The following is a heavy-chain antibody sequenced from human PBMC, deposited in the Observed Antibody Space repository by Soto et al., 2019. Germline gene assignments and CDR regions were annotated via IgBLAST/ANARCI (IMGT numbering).Heavy chain of an antibody. CDR2: INGVNGRT. J-gene: IGHJ6*02. CDR1: GFTFTI. Sequence: QVQLVQSGAEVKKPGASVKVSCKASGFTFTIHWVRQAPGQRPEWMGWINGVNGRTKYSQNFQDRLTITRDTSASTAYMELSSLISGDTAVYYCARDPVTPITEATYGMDVWGQGTTVTVSS. CDR3: ARDPVTPITEATYGMDV. D-gene: IGHD1-7*01. V-gene: IGHV1-3*01.